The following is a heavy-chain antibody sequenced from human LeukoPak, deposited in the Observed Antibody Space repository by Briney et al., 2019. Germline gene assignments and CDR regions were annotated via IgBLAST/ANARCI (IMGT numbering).Heavy chain of an antibody. CDR1: GFTFSDHF. V-gene: IGHV3-72*01. Sequence: GGSLRLSCAASGFTFSDHFMDWVRQAPGKGLEWVGRARNKANSYSIEYAASVQGRFTISRDDSKTSVYLQMNSLRAEDTAVYYCARAPYASSTPLYYYGLDVWGQGTTVTVSS. CDR3: ARAPYASSTPLYYYGLDV. CDR2: ARNKANSYSI. D-gene: IGHD6-6*01. J-gene: IGHJ6*02.